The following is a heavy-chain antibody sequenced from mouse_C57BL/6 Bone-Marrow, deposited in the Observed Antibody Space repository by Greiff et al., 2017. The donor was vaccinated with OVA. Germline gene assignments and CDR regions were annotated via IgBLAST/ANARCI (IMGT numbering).Heavy chain of an antibody. CDR3: AREGDPYLDY. CDR1: GYTFTSYW. J-gene: IGHJ2*01. CDR2: IDPSDSYT. V-gene: IGHV1-50*01. D-gene: IGHD3-3*01. Sequence: QVQLQQSGAELVKPGASVKLSCKASGYTFTSYWMQWVKQRPGQGLEWIGEIDPSDSYTNYNQKFKGKATLTVDTSSSTAYMQLSSLTSEDSAVYYCAREGDPYLDYWGQGTTLTVSS.